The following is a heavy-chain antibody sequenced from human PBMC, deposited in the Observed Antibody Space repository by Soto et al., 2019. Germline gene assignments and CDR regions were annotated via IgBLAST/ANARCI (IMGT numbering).Heavy chain of an antibody. V-gene: IGHV3-23*01. CDR3: AKFYCISTMCQAPAAKSTGGFEI. D-gene: IGHD2-2*01. CDR1: GLTFSSYG. CDR2: ISGGGVST. Sequence: EPQLLESGGGLGHPGGSLRLSCAASGLTFSSYGMSWVRQAPGKGLEWVAAISGGGVSTYYADSVRGRSTISRDNSKKTVDLQLNSLRAEDTAVYYCAKFYCISTMCQAPAAKSTGGFEIWGQGTLVTVSS. J-gene: IGHJ3*02.